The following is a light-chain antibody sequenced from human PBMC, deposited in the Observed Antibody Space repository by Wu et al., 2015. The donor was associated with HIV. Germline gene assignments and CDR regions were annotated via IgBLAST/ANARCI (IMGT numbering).Light chain of an antibody. CDR3: QDYNSAP. J-gene: IGKJ5*01. CDR2: AAF. V-gene: IGKV1-27*01. CDR1: QGISNY. Sequence: DIQMTQSPSSLSASVGDRVTITCRASQGISNYLASYQQKPGKVPKLQIYAAFTLQSGVPSRFCGSGSGTDFTLSITSLQPEEVATYYCQDYNSAPFGQGTRLEIK.